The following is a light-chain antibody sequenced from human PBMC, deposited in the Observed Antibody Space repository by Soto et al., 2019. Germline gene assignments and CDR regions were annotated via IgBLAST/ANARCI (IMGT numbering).Light chain of an antibody. CDR3: QQLNSYPRT. Sequence: DIQLTQSPSFLSASVGDRVTITFRASQGISSYLAWYQQKPGKAPMLLIYAAFTLHSGVPSRFSGSGSGTEFTLTISSLQPEDVAYYYCQQLNSYPRTVGGRTKVGIK. CDR1: QGISSY. J-gene: IGKJ4*01. V-gene: IGKV1-9*01. CDR2: AAF.